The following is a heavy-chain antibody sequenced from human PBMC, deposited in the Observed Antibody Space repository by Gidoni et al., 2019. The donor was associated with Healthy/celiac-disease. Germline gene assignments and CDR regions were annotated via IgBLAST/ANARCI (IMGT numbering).Heavy chain of an antibody. CDR2: IWYDGSNK. J-gene: IGHJ6*02. CDR1: GFTSSSYG. V-gene: IGHV3-33*01. CDR3: AGALQLVGPYYYYYYGMDV. D-gene: IGHD6-6*01. Sequence: QVQLVESGGGVVQPGRSLRLSCAASGFTSSSYGMPWVRQAPGKGLEWVAVIWYDGSNKYYADSVKGRFTISRDNTKNTLYLQMNSLRAEDTAVYYCAGALQLVGPYYYYYYGMDVRGQGTTVTVSS.